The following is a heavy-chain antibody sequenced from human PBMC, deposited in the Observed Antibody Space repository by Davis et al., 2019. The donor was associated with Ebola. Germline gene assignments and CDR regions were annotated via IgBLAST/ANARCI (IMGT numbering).Heavy chain of an antibody. CDR3: AISDYNFWRGYSNYYGMDV. J-gene: IGHJ6*02. CDR1: GGTFSSYA. CDR2: FDSEGGET. V-gene: IGHV1-24*01. Sequence: ASVKVSCKASGGTFSSYAISWVRQAPGQGLEWMGGFDSEGGETTYSQKFQGRVTMTEDRSTDTAHMELSSLRSEDTAVYYCAISDYNFWRGYSNYYGMDVWGQGTTVTVS. D-gene: IGHD3-3*01.